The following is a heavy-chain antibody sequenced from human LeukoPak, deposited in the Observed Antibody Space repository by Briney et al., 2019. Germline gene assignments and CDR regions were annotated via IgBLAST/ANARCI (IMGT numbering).Heavy chain of an antibody. V-gene: IGHV3-23*01. CDR3: ATSPLMTTVTTIPASPDSGLGYYYYGMDV. Sequence: PGGSLRLSCAASGFTFSSYAMSWVRQAPGKGLEWVSAISGSGGSTYYADSVKGRFTISRDNSKNTLYLQMNSLRAEDTAVYYCATSPLMTTVTTIPASPDSGLGYYYYGMDVWGQGTTVTVSS. CDR2: ISGSGGST. J-gene: IGHJ6*02. CDR1: GFTFSSYA. D-gene: IGHD4-17*01.